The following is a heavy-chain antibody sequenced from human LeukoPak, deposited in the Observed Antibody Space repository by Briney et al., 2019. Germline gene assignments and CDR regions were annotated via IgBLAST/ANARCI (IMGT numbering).Heavy chain of an antibody. CDR2: ISSSSSYI. V-gene: IGHV3-21*01. J-gene: IGHJ4*02. CDR1: GFTFSSYS. D-gene: IGHD4-17*01. CDR3: ARDPYGDYGGYFDY. Sequence: PGGSLRLSCVGSGFTFSSYSMNWVRQAPGKGLEWVSSISSSSSYIYYADSLKGRVTISRDNAKRSLYLQMNSLRAEDTAVYYCARDPYGDYGGYFDYWGQGTLVTVSS.